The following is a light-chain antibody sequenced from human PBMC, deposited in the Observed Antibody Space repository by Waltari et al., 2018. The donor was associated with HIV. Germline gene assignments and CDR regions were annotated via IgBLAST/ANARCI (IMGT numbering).Light chain of an antibody. CDR2: KDS. Sequence: SYELTQPPSVSVSPGQTARITCAGDALPKQYAYWYQQKAGQAPVLVIDKDSERPSGLPERFSGSSSGTTVTLTISGVQAEDEADYYCESADSSLWVFGGGTKLTVL. V-gene: IGLV3-25*03. J-gene: IGLJ3*02. CDR3: ESADSSLWV. CDR1: ALPKQY.